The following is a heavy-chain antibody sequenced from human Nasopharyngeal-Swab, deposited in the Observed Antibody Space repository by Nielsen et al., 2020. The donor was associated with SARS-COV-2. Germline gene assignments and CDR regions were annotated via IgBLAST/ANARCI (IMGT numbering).Heavy chain of an antibody. CDR2: IKQDGSET. CDR1: GFTFSNYW. CDR3: AGGTGWLTDS. V-gene: IGHV3-7*03. Sequence: GESLKISCAASGFTFSNYWMNWVRQTPGKGLEWVAIIKQDGSETYYVDSMRGRFTISRDNAKNSLSLVMTSLRADDTAVYYCAGGTGWLTDSWGQGTLVTVSS. D-gene: IGHD3-9*01. J-gene: IGHJ4*02.